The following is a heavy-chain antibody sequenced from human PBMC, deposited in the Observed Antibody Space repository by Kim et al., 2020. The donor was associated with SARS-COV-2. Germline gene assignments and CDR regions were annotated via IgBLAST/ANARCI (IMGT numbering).Heavy chain of an antibody. Sequence: YNPSLKSRVTISVDTSKNQFSLKLSSVTAADTAVYYCARDPMVRNYGMDVWGQGTTVTVSS. J-gene: IGHJ6*02. D-gene: IGHD3-10*01. V-gene: IGHV4-31*02. CDR3: ARDPMVRNYGMDV.